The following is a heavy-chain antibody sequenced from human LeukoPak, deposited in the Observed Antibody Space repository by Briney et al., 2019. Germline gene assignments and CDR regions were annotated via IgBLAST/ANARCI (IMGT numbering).Heavy chain of an antibody. V-gene: IGHV3-23*01. CDR1: GFTFSSSA. CDR3: ANGRGDYERVTRFDY. Sequence: PGGSLRLSCAASGFTFSSSAMSWVRQAPGKGLEWVSGISGCGVSTYYADSVKGRFTISRDNSKNTLFLQVNSLRAEDTAIYYCANGRGDYERVTRFDYWGQGTLVTVSS. CDR2: ISGCGVST. D-gene: IGHD4-17*01. J-gene: IGHJ4*02.